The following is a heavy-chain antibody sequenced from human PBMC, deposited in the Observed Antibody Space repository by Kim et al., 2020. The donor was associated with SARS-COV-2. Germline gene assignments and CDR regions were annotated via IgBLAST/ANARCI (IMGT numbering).Heavy chain of an antibody. V-gene: IGHV3-21*01. Sequence: GGSLRLSCAASGFTFSSYSMNWVRQAPGKWLEWVSSISSSSSYIYYADSVKGRFTISRDNAKNSLYLQMNSLRAEDTAVYYCVRVPSSGWHGYYFDYWGPGTLVTVS. D-gene: IGHD6-19*01. CDR2: ISSSSSYI. J-gene: IGHJ4*02. CDR1: GFTFSSYS. CDR3: VRVPSSGWHGYYFDY.